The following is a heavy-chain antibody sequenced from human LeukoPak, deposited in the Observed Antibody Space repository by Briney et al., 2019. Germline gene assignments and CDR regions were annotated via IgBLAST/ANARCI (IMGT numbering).Heavy chain of an antibody. CDR1: GYTFTDYY. Sequence: ASVKVSCKASGYTFTDYYMYWVRQAPGQGLEWMGWINPNSGGTSYAQRFQGRVTMTRDTSISTAYMNLSRLTSDDTAVYYCARDRGMISDYYSSGRSLHYCVDVWGKGTTVTVSS. V-gene: IGHV1-2*02. D-gene: IGHD3-10*01. CDR2: INPNSGGT. CDR3: ARDRGMISDYYSSGRSLHYCVDV. J-gene: IGHJ6*03.